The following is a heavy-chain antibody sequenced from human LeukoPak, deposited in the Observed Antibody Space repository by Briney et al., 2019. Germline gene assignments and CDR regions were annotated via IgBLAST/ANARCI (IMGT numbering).Heavy chain of an antibody. V-gene: IGHV3-30-3*01. D-gene: IGHD6-19*01. CDR1: GFTFSSYA. J-gene: IGHJ4*02. CDR3: AKDTSLAVAGERYDY. CDR2: ISYDGSNK. Sequence: GGSLRLSCAASGFTFSSYAMHWVRQAPGKGLEWVAVISYDGSNKYYADSVKGRFTISRDNSKNTLYLQMNSLRAEDTAVYYCAKDTSLAVAGERYDYWGQGTLVTVSS.